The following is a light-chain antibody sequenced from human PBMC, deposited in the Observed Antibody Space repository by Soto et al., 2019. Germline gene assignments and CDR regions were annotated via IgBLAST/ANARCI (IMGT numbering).Light chain of an antibody. V-gene: IGLV9-49*01. CDR1: SGYSNSK. CDR3: GADHGSGSNFVV. J-gene: IGLJ2*01. Sequence: QSVLTQPPSASASLGASVTLTCTLSSGYSNSKVDWYQQRPGKGPRFVMRVGTGGIVGSKGDGIPDRFSVLGSGLNRYLTIKIIQEEDESDYHCGADHGSGSNFVVFGGGTKLTVL. CDR2: VGTGGIVG.